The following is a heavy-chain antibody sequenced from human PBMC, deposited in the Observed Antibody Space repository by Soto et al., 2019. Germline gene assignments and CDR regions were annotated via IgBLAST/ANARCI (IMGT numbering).Heavy chain of an antibody. V-gene: IGHV1-69*02. Sequence: QVQLVQSGAEVKKPGSSVKVSCKASGGTFSSYTISWVRQAPGQGLEWMGRIIPILGIANYAQKFQGRATITADKSTSTAYMELSSLRSEDTAVYYCPRGPPYSSSSYFDSWGQGTLVTVSS. D-gene: IGHD6-6*01. CDR2: IIPILGIA. CDR3: PRGPPYSSSSYFDS. J-gene: IGHJ4*02. CDR1: GGTFSSYT.